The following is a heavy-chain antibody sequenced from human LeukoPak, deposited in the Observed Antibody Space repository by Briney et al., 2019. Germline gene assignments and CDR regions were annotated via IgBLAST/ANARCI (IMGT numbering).Heavy chain of an antibody. Sequence: GGSLRPSCAASGFTFSSYGMHWVRQAPGKGLEWVAFIRYDGSNKYYADSVKGRFTISRDNSKNTLYLQMNSLRAEDTAVYYCAKDLRGFAEFIPVWGQGTLVTVSS. D-gene: IGHD3-10*01. V-gene: IGHV3-30*02. CDR1: GFTFSSYG. J-gene: IGHJ4*02. CDR2: IRYDGSNK. CDR3: AKDLRGFAEFIPV.